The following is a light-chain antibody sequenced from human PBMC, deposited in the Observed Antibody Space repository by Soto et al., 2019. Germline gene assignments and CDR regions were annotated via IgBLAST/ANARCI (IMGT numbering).Light chain of an antibody. CDR3: SSYTSSQAYV. V-gene: IGLV2-14*01. CDR2: EVS. Sequence: LTQPASVSGSPGESITISCTGTGSDVGDYDYVSWYQHHPGKAPKLMIYEVSNRPSGVSNRFSGTKSGNTASLTISGLQAEDEADYFCSSYTSSQAYVFGTGTKVTVL. J-gene: IGLJ1*01. CDR1: GSDVGDYDY.